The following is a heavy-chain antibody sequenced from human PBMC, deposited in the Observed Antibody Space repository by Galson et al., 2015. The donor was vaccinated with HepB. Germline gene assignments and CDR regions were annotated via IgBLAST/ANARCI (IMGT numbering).Heavy chain of an antibody. D-gene: IGHD2-2*02. CDR2: ISYDGSNK. J-gene: IGHJ3*02. CDR1: GFTFSSYA. Sequence: SLRLSCAASGFTFSSYAMHWVRQAPGKGLEWVAVISYDGSNKYYADSVKGRFTISRDNSKNTLYLQMNSLRAEDTAVYYCARDGVVVVPAAIAGAFDIWGQGTMVTVSS. V-gene: IGHV3-30-3*01. CDR3: ARDGVVVVPAAIAGAFDI.